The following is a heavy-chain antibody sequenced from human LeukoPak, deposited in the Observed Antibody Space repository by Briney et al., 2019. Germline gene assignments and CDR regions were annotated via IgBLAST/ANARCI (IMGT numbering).Heavy chain of an antibody. Sequence: GGSLRLSCAASGFTFSIYAMSWVRQAPRKGLEWVSAMTASDERTYYADSVKGRFSISRDNAKNTLYLQMTSLRVEDTAVYFCAKDFSGSYDYWGQGTLVTVSS. CDR1: GFTFSIYA. D-gene: IGHD1-26*01. CDR3: AKDFSGSYDY. CDR2: MTASDERT. J-gene: IGHJ4*02. V-gene: IGHV3-23*01.